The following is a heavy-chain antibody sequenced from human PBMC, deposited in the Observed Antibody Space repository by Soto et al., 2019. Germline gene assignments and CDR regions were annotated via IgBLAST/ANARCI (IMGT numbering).Heavy chain of an antibody. CDR2: IDSSGEK. CDR3: ARRHLAVAVSHWFDP. J-gene: IGHJ5*02. CDR1: GLSITDSEMG. Sequence: QVTLKESGPVLVNPTETLTLRCTVSGLSITDSEMGVSWIRQPPGQPLEWLAHIDSSGEKSYRTFLKSRLAISKDTSKSQIVLTMTNMDPADTATYYCARRHLAVAVSHWFDPWGHGIPVTVSS. D-gene: IGHD6-19*01. V-gene: IGHV2-26*01.